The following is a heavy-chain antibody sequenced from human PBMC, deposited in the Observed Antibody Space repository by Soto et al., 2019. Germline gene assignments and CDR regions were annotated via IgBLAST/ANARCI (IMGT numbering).Heavy chain of an antibody. CDR2: IYHSGST. Sequence: PSETLSLTXAVSGYSISSGYYWGWIRQPPGKGLEWIGSIYHSGSTYYNPSLKSRVTISVDTSKNQFSLKLSSVTAADTAVYYCARDNIQGSGWFTDYWGQGTLVTVSS. V-gene: IGHV4-38-2*02. J-gene: IGHJ4*02. CDR3: ARDNIQGSGWFTDY. D-gene: IGHD6-19*01. CDR1: GYSISSGYY.